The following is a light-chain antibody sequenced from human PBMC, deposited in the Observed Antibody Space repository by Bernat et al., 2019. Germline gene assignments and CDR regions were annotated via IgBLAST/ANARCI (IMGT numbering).Light chain of an antibody. Sequence: NFMLTQPHSVSESPGKTVTISCTRSSGSIASNYEQWYQQRPGSAPTTVIYEDNQRPSGVPDRFSGSIDSSSNSASLTISGLKTEDEADYYCQSMRVFGGGTKLTVL. J-gene: IGLJ3*02. CDR3: QSMRV. V-gene: IGLV6-57*04. CDR2: EDN. CDR1: SGSIASNY.